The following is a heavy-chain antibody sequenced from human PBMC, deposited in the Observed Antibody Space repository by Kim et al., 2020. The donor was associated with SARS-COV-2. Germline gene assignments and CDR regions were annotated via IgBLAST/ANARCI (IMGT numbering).Heavy chain of an antibody. CDR2: IDWDDDK. CDR3: ARSPGDYYYDSSGYQAAFDI. Sequence: SGPTLVNPTQTLTLTCTFSGFSLSTSGMCVSWIRQPPGKALEWLALIDWDDDKYYSTSLKTRLTISKDTSKNQVVLTMTNMDPVDTATYYCARSPGDYYYDSSGYQAAFDIWGQGTMVTVSS. V-gene: IGHV2-70*01. D-gene: IGHD3-22*01. CDR1: GFSLSTSGMC. J-gene: IGHJ3*02.